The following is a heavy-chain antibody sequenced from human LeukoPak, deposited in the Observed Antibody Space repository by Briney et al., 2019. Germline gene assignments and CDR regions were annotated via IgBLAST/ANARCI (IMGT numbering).Heavy chain of an antibody. CDR3: ARDFFMVRGVIITFSFDY. CDR1: GGSISSSSYY. V-gene: IGHV4-39*07. Sequence: PSETLSLTCTVSGGSISSSSYYWGWIRQPPGKGLEWIGIIYYSGSTYYNPSLKSRVTISLDTSKNQFSLKLSSVTAADTAVYYCARDFFMVRGVIITFSFDYWGQGTLVTVSS. CDR2: IYYSGST. D-gene: IGHD3-10*01. J-gene: IGHJ4*02.